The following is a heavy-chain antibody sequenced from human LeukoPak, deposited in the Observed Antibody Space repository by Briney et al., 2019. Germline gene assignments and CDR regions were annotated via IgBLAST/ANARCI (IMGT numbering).Heavy chain of an antibody. J-gene: IGHJ4*02. V-gene: IGHV4-4*02. D-gene: IGHD4-17*01. CDR1: GGSISSSNW. CDR3: ARASHDYGDYSHVDY. CDR2: IYHSGST. Sequence: SGTLSLTCAVSGGSISSSNWWSWVRLPPGKGLEWIGEIYHSGSTNYNPSLKSRVTISLDKSKNQFSLKLYSVTAADTAVYYCARASHDYGDYSHVDYWGQGTLVTVSS.